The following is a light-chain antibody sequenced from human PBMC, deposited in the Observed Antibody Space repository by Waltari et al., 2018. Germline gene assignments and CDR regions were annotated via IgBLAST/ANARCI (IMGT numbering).Light chain of an antibody. V-gene: IGKV1-39*01. CDR3: QQSHTMLYT. CDR2: GAT. CDR1: QTVETF. Sequence: DIQLTQSPTSLSASVGDRVTITCRASQTVETFLTWYQQRTGKAPKALIYGATTLQNGVPSRFSGSGSGTHFTLTISSLQPDDFATYFCQQSHTMLYTFGPGTKLEIK. J-gene: IGKJ2*01.